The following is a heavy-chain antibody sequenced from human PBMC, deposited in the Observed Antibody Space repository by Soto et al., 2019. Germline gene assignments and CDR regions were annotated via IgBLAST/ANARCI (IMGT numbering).Heavy chain of an antibody. J-gene: IGHJ3*01. V-gene: IGHV4-39*01. D-gene: IGHD6-19*01. CDR3: ARQCYXFRGVTVKGRDCDAFDV. CDR1: GVSITSSSYY. Sequence: SETLSLTCNVSGVSITSSSYYWGWVRQPPGKGLEWLGNIFSRGGSHYNPSVKSRVTMSVDTSKNQFSLRLSSVTAADTAVYFCARQCYXFRGVTVKGRDCDAFDVWGQGRLVTVSS. CDR2: IFSRGGS.